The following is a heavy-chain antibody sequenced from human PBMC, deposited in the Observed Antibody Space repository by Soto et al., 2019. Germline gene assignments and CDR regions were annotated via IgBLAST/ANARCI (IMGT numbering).Heavy chain of an antibody. J-gene: IGHJ4*01. V-gene: IGHV3-15*07. CDR2: IKSKVAGGTT. D-gene: IGHD3-22*01. Sequence: EVQWLESGGGLVEPGGSLRLSCAASGFTFTTAWRNWVRQAPGKGLEWVGRIKSKVAGGTTDFAAPVKGRFAISRDDSRNMVYFQMNTLKIEDTAVYYCTTDSHFTMKLARFDYWGLGTLVTVSS. CDR1: GFTFTTAW. CDR3: TTDSHFTMKLARFDY.